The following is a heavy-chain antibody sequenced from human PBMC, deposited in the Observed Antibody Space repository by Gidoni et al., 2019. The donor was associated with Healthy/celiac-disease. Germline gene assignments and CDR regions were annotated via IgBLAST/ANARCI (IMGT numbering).Heavy chain of an antibody. J-gene: IGHJ4*02. CDR2: ISGSGAGT. CDR3: AKDGRDGYNYFQDY. CDR1: GFTFSSYA. D-gene: IGHD5-12*01. V-gene: IGHV3-23*01. Sequence: EVQLLESGGGLVQPGGSLRLSCAAPGFTFSSYAMSWVRQAPGKGLEWVSAISGSGAGTYYADSVKGRFTISRDNSKNTLYLQMNSLRAEDTAVYYCAKDGRDGYNYFQDYWGQGTLVTVSS.